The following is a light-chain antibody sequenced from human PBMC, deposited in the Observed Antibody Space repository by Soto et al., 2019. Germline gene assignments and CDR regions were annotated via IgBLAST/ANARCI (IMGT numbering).Light chain of an antibody. CDR1: QSISAW. CDR3: QQYNDYSWT. CDR2: KAS. V-gene: IGKV1-5*03. J-gene: IGKJ1*01. Sequence: DIQMTQTPSTLSASVGDRVSINCRASQSISAWLAWYQQKPGKDPRLLIYKASTLEIGVPSRFSGSGSGTEFTLTISSLQPDDVANYYCQQYNDYSWTFGQGTKVDIK.